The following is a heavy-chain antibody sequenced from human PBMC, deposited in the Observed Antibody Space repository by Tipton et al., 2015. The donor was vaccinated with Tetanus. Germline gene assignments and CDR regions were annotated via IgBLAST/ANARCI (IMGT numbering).Heavy chain of an antibody. V-gene: IGHV4-39*01. CDR2: IYYSGST. CDR3: TRRGGDFLTGYYDS. CDR1: GGSISSSNYY. J-gene: IGHJ4*02. D-gene: IGHD3-9*01. Sequence: TLSLTCTVSGGSISSSNYYWGWIRQPPGKGLEWIGRIYYSGSTSYNPSLKSRVTISVDTSKNQFSLELNSVTAADTVVYYCTRRGGDFLTGYYDSWGQGTLVTVSS.